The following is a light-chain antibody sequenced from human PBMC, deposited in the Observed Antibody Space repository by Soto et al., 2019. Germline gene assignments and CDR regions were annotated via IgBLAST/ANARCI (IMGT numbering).Light chain of an antibody. Sequence: QPVLTQSPSASASLGASVKLTCTLSSGHSSYAIAWHQQQPEKGPRYLMKLKGDGSHSKGDGIPDRFSGSSSGAERYLTISSLQSEDEADYYCQTWGTGIRVFGGGTKLTVL. V-gene: IGLV4-69*02. J-gene: IGLJ3*02. CDR1: SGHSSYA. CDR2: LKGDGSH. CDR3: QTWGTGIRV.